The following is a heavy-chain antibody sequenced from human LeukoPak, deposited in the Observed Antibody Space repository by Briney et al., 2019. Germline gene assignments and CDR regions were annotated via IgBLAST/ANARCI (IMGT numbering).Heavy chain of an antibody. J-gene: IGHJ5*02. Sequence: ASVKVSCKASGYMFTGYYMHWVRQAPGQGLEWMGWINPNSGGTNYAQKFQGRVTMTRDTSISTAYMELSSLRSDDTAVYYCARDGIAVAGKDWFDPWGQGTLVTVSS. CDR1: GYMFTGYY. D-gene: IGHD6-19*01. CDR2: INPNSGGT. CDR3: ARDGIAVAGKDWFDP. V-gene: IGHV1-2*02.